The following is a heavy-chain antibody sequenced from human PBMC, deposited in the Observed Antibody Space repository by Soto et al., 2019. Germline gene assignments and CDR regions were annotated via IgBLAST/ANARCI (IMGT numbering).Heavy chain of an antibody. CDR3: ATGLYCNYMFPLLLAY. CDR2: FDPEDGET. J-gene: IGHJ4*02. Sequence: ASVKVSCKVSGYTLTELSMHWVRQAPGKGLEWMGGFDPEDGETIYAQKFQGRVTMTEDTSTDTAYMELSSLRSEDTAVYYCATGLYCNYMFPLLLAYSGQGTLVIVSS. V-gene: IGHV1-24*01. CDR1: GYTLTELS. D-gene: IGHD4-4*01.